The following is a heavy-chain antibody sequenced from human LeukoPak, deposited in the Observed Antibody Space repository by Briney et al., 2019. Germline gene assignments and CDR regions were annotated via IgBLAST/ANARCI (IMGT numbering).Heavy chain of an antibody. Sequence: PGGSLRLSCAASGFTFSNYGMHWVRQAPGKGLEWVTFIRYDGSTKFYADSVKGRFTISRDNSKNTLYLQMNSLRAEDTAVYYCAREADILTGFKGAFDIWGQGTMVTVSS. V-gene: IGHV3-30*02. D-gene: IGHD3-9*01. CDR1: GFTFSNYG. CDR2: IRYDGSTK. J-gene: IGHJ3*02. CDR3: AREADILTGFKGAFDI.